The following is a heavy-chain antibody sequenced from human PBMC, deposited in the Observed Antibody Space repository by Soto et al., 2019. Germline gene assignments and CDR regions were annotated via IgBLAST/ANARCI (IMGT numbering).Heavy chain of an antibody. D-gene: IGHD2-21*01. CDR2: ISYDGSNT. CDR1: GFPFSSYA. CDR3: ARSRGGDGYNPLDY. V-gene: IGHV3-30-3*01. Sequence: QVQLVDSGGGVVQPGTSLRLSCAASGFPFSSYAIHWVRQAPGKGLEWVAFISYDGSNTYYADSVRGRFSVSRDNSNNTLDLQMNSLRAEDTAVYYCARSRGGDGYNPLDYWGQGTLVTVSS. J-gene: IGHJ4*02.